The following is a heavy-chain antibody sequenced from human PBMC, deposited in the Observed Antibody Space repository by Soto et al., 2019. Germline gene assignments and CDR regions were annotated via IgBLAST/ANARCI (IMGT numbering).Heavy chain of an antibody. D-gene: IGHD6-13*01. J-gene: IGHJ5*02. CDR1: GDSINNSHW. V-gene: IGHV4-4*02. CDR3: AREVNSSPARGPNWFDP. CDR2: TYHRRTT. Sequence: QVQLQESGPGLVQPSGTLSLTCALSGDSINNSHWWSWVRQTRGKGLEWIGETYHRRTTNYNPSPKTRVTISIDKCKNQFSLKLNSVSAAVTAVYYCAREVNSSPARGPNWFDPWGQGTLVTVSS.